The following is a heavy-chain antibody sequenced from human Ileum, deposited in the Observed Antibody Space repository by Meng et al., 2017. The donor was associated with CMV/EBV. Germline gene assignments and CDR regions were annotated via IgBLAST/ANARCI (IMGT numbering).Heavy chain of an antibody. CDR2: ISSSRVGYGVGT. J-gene: IGHJ4*02. V-gene: IGHV3-23*01. CDR1: GFTLSNYA. Sequence: GGSLRLSCTASGFTLSNYAMAWVRQAPGAGLEWVSSISSSRVGYGVGTSHADSVKGRLTISRDNSKNTLYLQMNSLRVEDTAIYFCVKGWVVPGAVGGHFGNWGQGTLVTVSS. CDR3: VKGWVVPGAVGGHFGN. D-gene: IGHD2-2*01.